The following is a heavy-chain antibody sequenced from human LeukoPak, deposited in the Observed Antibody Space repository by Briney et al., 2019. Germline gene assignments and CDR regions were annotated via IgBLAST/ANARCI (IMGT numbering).Heavy chain of an antibody. CDR1: GFTFSYYS. CDR3: ARDHRSGSGSGTQANDY. V-gene: IGHV3-48*02. D-gene: IGHD3-10*01. Sequence: GGSLRLSCAASGFTFSYYSMNWVRQAPGKGLEWVSYISSSSKTIYYEDAAKGRFTISRENAKKSLDLQMNSLRDEDTAVYYCARDHRSGSGSGTQANDYWGQGTLVTVSS. J-gene: IGHJ4*02. CDR2: ISSSSKTI.